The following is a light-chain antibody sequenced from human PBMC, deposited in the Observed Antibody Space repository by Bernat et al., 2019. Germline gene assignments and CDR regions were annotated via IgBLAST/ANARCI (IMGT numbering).Light chain of an antibody. J-gene: IGLJ3*02. Sequence: QSALTQPASVSGSPGQSITISCTGTSSDVGTYNLVSWYQQHPGNAPKLMIYEVTKRPSGVSNRFSGSKSGNTASLTISGLHAEDESAYSCCSYAAGQMGVFGGGTKLTVL. CDR3: CSYAAGQMGV. CDR1: SSDVGTYNL. CDR2: EVT. V-gene: IGLV2-23*02.